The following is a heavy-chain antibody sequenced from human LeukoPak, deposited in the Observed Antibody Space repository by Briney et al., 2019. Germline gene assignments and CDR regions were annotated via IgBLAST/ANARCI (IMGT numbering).Heavy chain of an antibody. Sequence: SETLSLTCTVSGGSINSYYWTWIRQPPGKGLEWIGYIYYSGSTNYNPSLKSRLTISVDTAKNQFSLKLSSVTAADTAVYYCARRGYYDSSGYYRPRWYYFDYWGQGTLVTVSS. CDR3: ARRGYYDSSGYYRPRWYYFDY. J-gene: IGHJ4*02. V-gene: IGHV4-59*08. D-gene: IGHD3-22*01. CDR1: GGSINSYY. CDR2: IYYSGST.